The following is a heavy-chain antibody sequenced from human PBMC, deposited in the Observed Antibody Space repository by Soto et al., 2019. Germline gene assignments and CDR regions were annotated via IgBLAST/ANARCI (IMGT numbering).Heavy chain of an antibody. D-gene: IGHD4-4*01. V-gene: IGHV2-70*01. CDR3: ARTYGNAYLDYYYGMDV. J-gene: IGHJ6*02. Sequence: SGPTLVNPTQTLTLTCTFSGFSLSTSGMCVSWIRQPPGKALEWLALIDWDDDKYYSTSLKTRLTISKDTSKNQVVLTMTNMDPVDTATYYCARTYGNAYLDYYYGMDVWGQGTTVTVSS. CDR1: GFSLSTSGMC. CDR2: IDWDDDK.